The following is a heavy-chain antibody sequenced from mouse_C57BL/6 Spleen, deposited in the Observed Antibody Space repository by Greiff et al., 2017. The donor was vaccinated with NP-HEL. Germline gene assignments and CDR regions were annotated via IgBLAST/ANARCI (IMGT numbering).Heavy chain of an antibody. D-gene: IGHD2-4*01. CDR2: IDPSDSYT. CDR3: ARVYDYDVGGYAMDY. Sequence: VQLQQPGAELVMPGASVKLSCKASGYTFTSYWMHWVKQRPGQGLEWIGEIDPSDSYTNYNQKFKGKSTLTVDKSSSTAYMQLSSLTSEDSAVYYCARVYDYDVGGYAMDYWGQGTSVTVSS. V-gene: IGHV1-69*01. J-gene: IGHJ4*01. CDR1: GYTFTSYW.